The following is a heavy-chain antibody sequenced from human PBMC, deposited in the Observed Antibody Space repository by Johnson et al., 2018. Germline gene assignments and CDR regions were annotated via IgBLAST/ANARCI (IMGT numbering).Heavy chain of an antibody. CDR1: GFTFSSYG. V-gene: IGHV3-30*18. CDR3: AKDPVAAASIYYYYMDV. CDR2: ISYDGSNK. D-gene: IGHD6-13*01. Sequence: QVQLLESGGGVVQPGRSLRLSCAASGFTFSSYGMHWVRPAPGKGLEWVAVISYDGSNKYYADSVKGRFTFSRDNSKNTLYLQMNSLRAEDTAGYYCAKDPVAAASIYYYYMDVWGKETTVTVSS. J-gene: IGHJ6*03.